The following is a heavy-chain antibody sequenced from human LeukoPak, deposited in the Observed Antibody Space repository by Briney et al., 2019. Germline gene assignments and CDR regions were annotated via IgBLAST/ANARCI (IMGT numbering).Heavy chain of an antibody. CDR1: GFTFSIYG. D-gene: IGHD6-19*01. CDR3: ARESESSGWYDY. J-gene: IGHJ4*02. V-gene: IGHV3-33*01. CDR2: IWNDGSNK. Sequence: GGSLRLSCAASGFTFSIYGMHWVRQAPGKGLEWVAVIWNDGSNKYYADSVKGRFTISRDNSKNSLYLQMNSLRSDDTALYYCARESESSGWYDYWGQGTLVTVSS.